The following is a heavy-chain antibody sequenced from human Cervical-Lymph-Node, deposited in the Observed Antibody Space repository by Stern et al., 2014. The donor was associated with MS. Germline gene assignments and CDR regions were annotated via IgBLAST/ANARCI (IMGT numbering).Heavy chain of an antibody. V-gene: IGHV3-9*01. Sequence: EVQLVESGGDLVQPGRSLRLSCAASGFTFDEYAMHWVRQAPGKGLEWVSGISRNSGSLAYADSVKGRFTISRDNAKNSLYLQMSSLRAEDTALYYCAKDVYGSPWSYFDYWGQGALVTVSS. CDR1: GFTFDEYA. J-gene: IGHJ4*02. D-gene: IGHD6-13*01. CDR2: ISRNSGSL. CDR3: AKDVYGSPWSYFDY.